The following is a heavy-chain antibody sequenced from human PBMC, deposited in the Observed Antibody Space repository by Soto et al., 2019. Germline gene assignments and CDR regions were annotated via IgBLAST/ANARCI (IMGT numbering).Heavy chain of an antibody. V-gene: IGHV1-24*01. CDR1: GYTLTELS. Sequence: ASVKVSCKVSGYTLTELSMHWVRQAPGKGLEWMGGFDPEDGETIYAQKFQGRVTMTEDTSTDTAYMELSSLRSEDTAVYYCATVHCSGGSCYSWFDPWGQGTPVTVSS. J-gene: IGHJ5*02. D-gene: IGHD2-15*01. CDR3: ATVHCSGGSCYSWFDP. CDR2: FDPEDGET.